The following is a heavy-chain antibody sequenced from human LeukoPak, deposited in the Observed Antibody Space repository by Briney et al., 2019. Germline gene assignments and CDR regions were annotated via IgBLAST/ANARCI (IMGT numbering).Heavy chain of an antibody. CDR3: TTGTWIQLWLPDY. CDR2: IKSKTDGGTT. Sequence: GRSLRLSCAASGFTFSNACMTWVRQAPGKGLEWVGHIKSKTDGGTTDFAAPVKGRFTISRDGSKNTLFLQMNSLKTEDTAVYYCTTGTWIQLWLPDYWGQGTLVTVSS. D-gene: IGHD5-18*01. CDR1: GFTFSNAC. V-gene: IGHV3-15*01. J-gene: IGHJ4*02.